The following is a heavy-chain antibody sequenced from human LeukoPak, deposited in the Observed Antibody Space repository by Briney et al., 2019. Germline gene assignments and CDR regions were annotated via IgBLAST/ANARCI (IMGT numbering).Heavy chain of an antibody. CDR1: GYTLTELS. CDR3: ARGPTYDFWSGYSTHTFYY. Sequence: ASVKVSCKVSGYTLTELSMHWVRQAPGQGLEWMGWISAYNGNTNYAQKLQGRVTMTTNTSTSTAYMELRSLRSDDTAVYYCARGPTYDFWSGYSTHTFYYWGQGTLVTVSS. CDR2: ISAYNGNT. J-gene: IGHJ4*02. D-gene: IGHD3-3*01. V-gene: IGHV1-18*01.